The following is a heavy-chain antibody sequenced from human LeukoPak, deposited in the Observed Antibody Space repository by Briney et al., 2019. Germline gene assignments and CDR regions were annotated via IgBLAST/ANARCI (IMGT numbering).Heavy chain of an antibody. CDR3: ARDRTGSGCMDV. Sequence: ASVKVSCKASGYTFTGYYLHWVRQAPGQGLEWMGWINSNSGGTNYAQKFQGRVTLTRDTSISTAYMELSSLRSDDTAVYYCARDRTGSGCMDVWGKGTTVTVSS. V-gene: IGHV1-2*02. D-gene: IGHD3-10*01. CDR1: GYTFTGYY. CDR2: INSNSGGT. J-gene: IGHJ6*04.